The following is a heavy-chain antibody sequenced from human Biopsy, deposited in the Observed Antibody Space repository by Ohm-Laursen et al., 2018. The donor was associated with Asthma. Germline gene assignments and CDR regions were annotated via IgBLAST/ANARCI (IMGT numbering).Heavy chain of an antibody. CDR2: INAGNGNT. CDR3: ARTYYDFLTGQVNDAFAI. CDR1: GYTFINYA. Sequence: EASVKVSCNASGYTFINYAIHWVRQAPGQRLEWMGWINAGNGNTKYSQKFQGRATITRDTSASTAYMDLSSLRSEDTAVYYCARTYYDFLTGQVNDAFAIRGQGTVVTVSS. D-gene: IGHD3-9*01. V-gene: IGHV1-3*01. J-gene: IGHJ3*02.